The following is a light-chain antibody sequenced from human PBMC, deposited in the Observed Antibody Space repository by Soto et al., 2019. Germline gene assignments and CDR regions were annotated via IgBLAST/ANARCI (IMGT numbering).Light chain of an antibody. CDR3: GTWDNSLSAWV. J-gene: IGLJ3*02. V-gene: IGLV1-51*01. CDR2: DNN. Sequence: QSVLTQPPSVSAAPGQKVTISCSGSSSNIGNNYVSWYQQLPGTAPKLLIYDNNKRPSGTPDRISGSKSGTSATLGITGLQTGDEVDYYCGTWDNSLSAWVFGGGTKVTVL. CDR1: SSNIGNNY.